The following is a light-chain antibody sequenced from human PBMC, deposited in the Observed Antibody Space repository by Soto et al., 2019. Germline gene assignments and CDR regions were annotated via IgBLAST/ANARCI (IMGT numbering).Light chain of an antibody. CDR1: QSVSSSY. CDR3: QQYADSPRT. Sequence: EIVLTQSPGTLSLSLGERATLSCRASQSVSSSYLAWYQQKPGQAPRLLIYGASNRATGIPDRFSGSGSGTDFTLTISRLEPEDFAVYYCQQYADSPRTLGHGTKLDIK. V-gene: IGKV3-20*01. CDR2: GAS. J-gene: IGKJ1*01.